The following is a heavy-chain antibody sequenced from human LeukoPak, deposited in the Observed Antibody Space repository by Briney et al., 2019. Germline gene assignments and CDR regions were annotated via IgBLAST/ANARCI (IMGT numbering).Heavy chain of an antibody. CDR3: ARAGGDYYFDY. CDR1: GYTFTSYY. Sequence: ASVKVSCKASGYTFTSYYMHWARQAPGQGLEWMGIINPSGGSTSYAQKFQGRVTMTRDMSTSTVYMELSSLRSEDTAVYYCARAGGDYYFDYWGQGTLVTVSS. J-gene: IGHJ4*02. CDR2: INPSGGST. D-gene: IGHD2-21*02. V-gene: IGHV1-46*01.